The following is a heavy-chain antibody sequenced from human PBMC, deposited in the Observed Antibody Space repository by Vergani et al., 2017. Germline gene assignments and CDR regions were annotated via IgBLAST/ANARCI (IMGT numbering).Heavy chain of an antibody. Sequence: QVQVVQSGAEVKKSGASVKVSCKTSGYTFSNYYMHWVRQAPGQGLEWMGIINPSGGHTNYAQKFQGRVTMTRDTSTSTVYMELSSLRSEDTAIYYCARGDYVIFTCYRYWGQGTLVTVSA. CDR1: GYTFSNYY. J-gene: IGHJ4*02. V-gene: IGHV1-46*03. CDR2: INPSGGHT. CDR3: ARGDYVIFTCYRY. D-gene: IGHD3-9*01.